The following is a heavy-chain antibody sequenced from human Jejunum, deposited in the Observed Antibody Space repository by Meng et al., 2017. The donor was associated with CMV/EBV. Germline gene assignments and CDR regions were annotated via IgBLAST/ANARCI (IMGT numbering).Heavy chain of an antibody. CDR1: VYTFTSPA. CDR2: IDPNTGNP. D-gene: IGHD5-24*01. J-gene: IGHJ4*02. Sequence: VPLVHSGFASKQPGASVKVSWRPSVYTFTSPAINWVRQAPGQGPDWMGWIDPNTGNPTYDQGFTGRFVFSLDTSVSTAYLQINSLRADDTAVYYCARDSPLDGYSLLDYWGQGTLVTVSS. CDR3: ARDSPLDGYSLLDY. V-gene: IGHV7-4-1*02.